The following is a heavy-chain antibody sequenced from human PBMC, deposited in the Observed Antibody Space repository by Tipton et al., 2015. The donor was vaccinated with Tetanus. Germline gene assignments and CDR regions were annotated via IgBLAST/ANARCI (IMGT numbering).Heavy chain of an antibody. Sequence: GLVKPSQTLSLTCAISGDSVSSNSAAWNWIRQSPSRGLEWLGRTYYRSKWYNDYAVSVKSRITINPDTSKNQFSLQLDSVTPEDTAVYYCARDRHQLVRDGGYAFDIWGQGTMVTVSS. J-gene: IGHJ3*02. CDR3: ARDRHQLVRDGGYAFDI. V-gene: IGHV6-1*01. CDR1: GDSVSSNSAA. D-gene: IGHD6-13*01. CDR2: TYYRSKWYN.